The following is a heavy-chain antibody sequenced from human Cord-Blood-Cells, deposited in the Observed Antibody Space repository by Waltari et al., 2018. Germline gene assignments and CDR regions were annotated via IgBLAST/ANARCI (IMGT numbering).Heavy chain of an antibody. V-gene: IGHV4-39*01. CDR2: IYYSGST. CDR1: GGSISSSSYY. Sequence: QLQLQESGPGLVKPSETLSLTCTVSGGSISSSSYYWGWFRQPPGKGLEWIGSIYYSGSTYYNPSLKSRVTISVDTSKNQFSLKLSSVTAADTAVYYCARPRGSYYAFDIWGQGTMVTVSS. D-gene: IGHD1-26*01. CDR3: ARPRGSYYAFDI. J-gene: IGHJ3*02.